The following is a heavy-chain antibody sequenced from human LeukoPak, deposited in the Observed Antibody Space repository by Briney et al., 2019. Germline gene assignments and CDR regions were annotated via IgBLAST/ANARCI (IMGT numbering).Heavy chain of an antibody. CDR3: AREVTTGHYYFDY. J-gene: IGHJ4*02. CDR1: GFTFSTYS. CDR2: ISSSSSHI. D-gene: IGHD1-14*01. Sequence: GGSLRLSCAASGFTFSTYSMNWVRQAPGKGLEWVSSISSSSSHIYYADSVKGRFTISRDNAKNSLYLQMNCLRAEDTAVYYCAREVTTGHYYFDYWGQGTLVTVSS. V-gene: IGHV3-21*01.